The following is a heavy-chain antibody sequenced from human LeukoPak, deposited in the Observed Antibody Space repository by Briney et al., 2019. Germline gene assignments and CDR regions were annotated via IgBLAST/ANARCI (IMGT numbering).Heavy chain of an antibody. CDR3: ARHVTGTTGGDY. V-gene: IGHV4-59*08. CDR1: GGSISSXY. J-gene: IGHJ4*02. D-gene: IGHD1-7*01. Sequence: TSETXSLTCTVSGGSISSXYWSWIXQXXGXGLEWIGNIYYNGSTNYNPSLKSRVTISIDTSKNQFSLKLSSVTAADTAVYYCARHVTGTTGGDYWGQGTLVTVSS. CDR2: IYYNGST.